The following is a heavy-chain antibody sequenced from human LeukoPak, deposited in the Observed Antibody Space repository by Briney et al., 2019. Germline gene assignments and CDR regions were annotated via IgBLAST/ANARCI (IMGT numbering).Heavy chain of an antibody. CDR3: ARESTRAGGYDENDY. CDR1: GFTFSSYG. CDR2: ISYDGSNK. D-gene: IGHD5-12*01. Sequence: GGSLRLSCAASGFTFSSYGMHWVRQAPGKGLEWVAVISYDGSNKYYADSVKGRFTISRDNSKNTLYLQMNSLRAEDTAVYYCARESTRAGGYDENDYWGQGTLVTVSS. V-gene: IGHV3-30*03. J-gene: IGHJ4*02.